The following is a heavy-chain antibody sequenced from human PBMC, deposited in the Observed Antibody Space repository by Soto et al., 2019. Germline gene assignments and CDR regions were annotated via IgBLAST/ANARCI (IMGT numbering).Heavy chain of an antibody. D-gene: IGHD2-15*01. CDR1: GGSISSGGYY. Sequence: SETLSLTCTVSGGSISSGGYYWSWIRQHPGKGLEWIGYIYYSGSTYYNPSLKSRVTISVDTSKNQFSLKLSSVTAADTAVYYCARVRCSGGSCYSLGVSRPPRFDYWGQGTLVTVSS. CDR2: IYYSGST. J-gene: IGHJ4*02. V-gene: IGHV4-31*03. CDR3: ARVRCSGGSCYSLGVSRPPRFDY.